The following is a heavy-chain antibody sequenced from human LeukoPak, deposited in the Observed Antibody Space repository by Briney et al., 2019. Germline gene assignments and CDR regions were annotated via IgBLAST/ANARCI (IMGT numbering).Heavy chain of an antibody. V-gene: IGHV1-69*05. D-gene: IGHD5-24*01. CDR3: ASGEMTTPDYGDLEY. CDR1: GGTFSSYP. Sequence: SSVKVSCKAPGGTFSSYPIRWVRQAPGQRLEWMGGIIPIFDTPHYAQKFQGTVTNTTDESTSTAYVELSSLRSEDTAVYYCASGEMTTPDYGDLEYWGQGNLVTVSS. J-gene: IGHJ4*02. CDR2: IIPIFDTP.